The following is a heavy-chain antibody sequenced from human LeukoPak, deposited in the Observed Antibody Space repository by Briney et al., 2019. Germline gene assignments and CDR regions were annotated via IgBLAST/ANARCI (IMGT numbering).Heavy chain of an antibody. CDR3: ARVGSYYYYSMDV. CDR2: INHSGST. CDR1: GGSFSGYY. D-gene: IGHD2-15*01. V-gene: IGHV4-34*01. J-gene: IGHJ6*03. Sequence: SETLSLTCAVYGGSFSGYYWSWIRQPPGKGLEWIGEINHSGSTNYNPSLKSRVTISVDTSKNQFSLKLSSVTAADTAVFYCARVGSYYYYSMDVWGKGTTVTVSS.